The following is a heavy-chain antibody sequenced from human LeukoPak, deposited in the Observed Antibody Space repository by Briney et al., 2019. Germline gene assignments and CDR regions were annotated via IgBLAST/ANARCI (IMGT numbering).Heavy chain of an antibody. Sequence: SGASLTLFWPPAGFTFSSYGMSSARQAPGNGLEWVSASSGSGGSTYYADSVKGRFTISRDNSKNTLYLQMNSLRAEDTAVYYCAKEAPTWIQLRGAFDIWGQGTMVTVSP. CDR2: SSGSGGST. V-gene: IGHV3-23*01. D-gene: IGHD5-18*01. CDR1: GFTFSSYG. J-gene: IGHJ3*02. CDR3: AKEAPTWIQLRGAFDI.